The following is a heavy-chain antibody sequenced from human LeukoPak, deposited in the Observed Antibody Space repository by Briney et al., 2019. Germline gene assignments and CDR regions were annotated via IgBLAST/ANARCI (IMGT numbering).Heavy chain of an antibody. CDR3: ARPGCGGNCYYRMDV. Sequence: GRSLRLSCAASGFTFSSYAMTWVRQAPGKGLEWISSVSYGITRTFYADSVKGRFAISRDNSRNTLFLQMNSLRADDTAAYYCARPGCGGNCYYRMDVWGKGTTVTVSS. D-gene: IGHD2-21*01. CDR2: VSYGITRT. J-gene: IGHJ6*04. V-gene: IGHV3-23*01. CDR1: GFTFSSYA.